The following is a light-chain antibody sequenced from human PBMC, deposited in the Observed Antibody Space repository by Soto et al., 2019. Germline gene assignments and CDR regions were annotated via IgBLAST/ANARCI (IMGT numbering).Light chain of an antibody. J-gene: IGLJ1*01. CDR1: SSDVGAYNY. CDR3: SSYTSATTYV. CDR2: DVS. Sequence: QSVLTQPASVSGSPGQSITISCTGTSSDVGAYNYDSWYQQYPGEAPKVIIYDVSHRRAGVSNRFSGSKSGNTASLTISGLQTQDEADYYCSSYTSATTYVFGTGTKLTVL. V-gene: IGLV2-14*01.